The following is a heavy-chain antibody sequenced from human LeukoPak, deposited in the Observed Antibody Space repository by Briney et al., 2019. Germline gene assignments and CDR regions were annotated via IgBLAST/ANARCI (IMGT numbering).Heavy chain of an antibody. CDR3: AAQRGASLHDFWSTRLFDP. J-gene: IGHJ5*02. V-gene: IGHV1-58*02. Sequence: SVKVSCKASGFTFPNSAMQWVRQARGQRLEWIGWIVLGAGNTVYSHKFHDRGTITRYVSTNTAYMELDSLGSEDTAVYYCAAQRGASLHDFWSTRLFDPWGQGTLVTVSS. CDR2: IVLGAGNT. D-gene: IGHD3-3*01. CDR1: GFTFPNSA.